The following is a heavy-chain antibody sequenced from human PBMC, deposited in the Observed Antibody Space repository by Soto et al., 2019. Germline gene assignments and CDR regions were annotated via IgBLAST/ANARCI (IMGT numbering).Heavy chain of an antibody. CDR2: IFLGGST. CDR3: AHLAGLSHTDDF. J-gene: IGHJ4*02. D-gene: IGHD5-18*01. V-gene: IGHV4-34*12. Sequence: SETLSLTCAVYGGSFSAYSWSWIRQPPGKGLEWIGEIFLGGSTNYSPSLRSRVTISVDTSKNHFSLELSSVTAADTAIYICAHLAGLSHTDDFWGQGTPVTVSS. CDR1: GGSFSAYS.